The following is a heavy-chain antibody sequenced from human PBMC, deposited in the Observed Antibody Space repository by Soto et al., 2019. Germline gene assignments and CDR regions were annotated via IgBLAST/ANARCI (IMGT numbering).Heavy chain of an antibody. D-gene: IGHD6-19*01. CDR3: VSIAVAEGFDP. Sequence: PGGSLRLSCEASGFTFNNYAMSWVRQAPGKGLEWVSVISVDGTTYYSDSVKGRFTISRDISKNTVYLQMNSLRVEDTAVYYCVSIAVAEGFDPWGQGTLVTVSS. CDR2: ISVDGTT. CDR1: GFTFNNYA. V-gene: IGHV3-23*01. J-gene: IGHJ5*02.